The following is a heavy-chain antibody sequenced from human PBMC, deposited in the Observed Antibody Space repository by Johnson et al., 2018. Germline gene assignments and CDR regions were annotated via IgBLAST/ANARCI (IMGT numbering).Heavy chain of an antibody. CDR2: IKCDGSEK. CDR3: AKVGVVVVPAARMDV. J-gene: IGHJ6*04. D-gene: IGHD2-2*01. Sequence: PGKGPEWVADIKCDGSEKYYVDSVKGRFTISRDNSKNTLYLQMNSLRAEDTAVYYCAKVGVVVVPAARMDVWGKGNTVTVSS. V-gene: IGHV3-52*01.